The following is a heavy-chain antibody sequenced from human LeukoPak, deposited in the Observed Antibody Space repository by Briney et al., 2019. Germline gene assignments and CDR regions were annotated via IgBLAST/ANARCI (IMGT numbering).Heavy chain of an antibody. Sequence: SETLSLTCTVSGDSTSSYHWTWIRQSPGKGLEWIGYISYSGSTSSNPSLKSRVTMSVDTSKNQFSLKLNSVTAADTAVYYCARSIILVRGIIYFFYYYMDVWGKGTTVTVSS. D-gene: IGHD3-10*01. CDR1: GDSTSSYH. CDR2: ISYSGST. CDR3: ARSIILVRGIIYFFYYYMDV. V-gene: IGHV4-59*01. J-gene: IGHJ6*03.